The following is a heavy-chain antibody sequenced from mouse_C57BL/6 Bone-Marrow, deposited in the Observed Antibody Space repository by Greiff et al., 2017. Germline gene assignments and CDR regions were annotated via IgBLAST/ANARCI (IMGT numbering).Heavy chain of an antibody. D-gene: IGHD2-3*01. CDR1: GFNIKDDY. CDR2: IAPENGDN. CDR3: TTDGYPYCYFDV. Sequence: VKLQQSGAELVRPGASVTLSCTASGFNIKDDYMHWVKQRPEQGLEWIGWIAPENGDNEYASTFQGKATITVDTSSNTAYLQLSSLTSDDTAIYYCTTDGYPYCYFDVWGTGTTVTVSS. J-gene: IGHJ1*03. V-gene: IGHV14-4*01.